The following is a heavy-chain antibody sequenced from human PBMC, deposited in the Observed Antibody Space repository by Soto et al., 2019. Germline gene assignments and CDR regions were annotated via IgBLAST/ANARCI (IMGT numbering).Heavy chain of an antibody. CDR3: AREYYGLLTGYYNDH. Sequence: EVQLVESGGDSVQPGGSLRLFCAASGFPFSSYWMHWVRHTPGKGLEWVSRISGDGTTIYYADSVTGRFTVSRDNAKNTLSLQMSGLGAEDTAVYYCAREYYGLLTGYYNDHWGQGTLVSVSS. D-gene: IGHD3-9*01. CDR2: ISGDGTTI. V-gene: IGHV3-74*01. CDR1: GFPFSSYW. J-gene: IGHJ4*02.